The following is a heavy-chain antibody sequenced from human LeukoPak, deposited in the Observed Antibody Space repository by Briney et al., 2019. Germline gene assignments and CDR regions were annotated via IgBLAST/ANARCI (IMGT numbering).Heavy chain of an antibody. CDR3: ARDGDLAYFDY. J-gene: IGHJ4*02. Sequence: KPSETLSLTCTVSGGSISGYYWAWIRQPPGKGLEWIGYIYYSGSTNYNPSLKSRVTISVDTSKNQFSLKLSSVTAADTAVYYCARDGDLAYFDYWGQGTLVTVSS. D-gene: IGHD2-21*02. CDR1: GGSISGYY. CDR2: IYYSGST. V-gene: IGHV4-59*01.